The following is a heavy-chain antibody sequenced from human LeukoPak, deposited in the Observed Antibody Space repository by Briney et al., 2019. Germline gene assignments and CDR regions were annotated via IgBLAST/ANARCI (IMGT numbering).Heavy chain of an antibody. CDR1: GFIFSSYS. CDR2: ISSSSSTI. CDR3: ARDLVGATIDY. D-gene: IGHD1-26*01. V-gene: IGHV3-48*04. J-gene: IGHJ4*02. Sequence: GGSLRLSCEASGFIFSSYSMNWVRQAPGKGLEWVSYISSSSSTIYYADSVKGRFTISRDNAKNSLYLQMNSLRAEDTAVYYCARDLVGATIDYWGQGTLVTVSS.